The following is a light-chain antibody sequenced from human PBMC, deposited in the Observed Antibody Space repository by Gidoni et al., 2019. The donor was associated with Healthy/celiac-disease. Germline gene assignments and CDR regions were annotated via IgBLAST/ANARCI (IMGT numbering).Light chain of an antibody. Sequence: AIRMTQSPSSFSASTGERVTITCRASQGISSYLAWYQQKPGKAPKLLIYAAYTLQSGVPSRFSGSGSGTDFTLTISCLQSEDFATYYCQQYYSYPPTFGQGTKVEIK. J-gene: IGKJ1*01. V-gene: IGKV1-8*01. CDR1: QGISSY. CDR3: QQYYSYPPT. CDR2: AAY.